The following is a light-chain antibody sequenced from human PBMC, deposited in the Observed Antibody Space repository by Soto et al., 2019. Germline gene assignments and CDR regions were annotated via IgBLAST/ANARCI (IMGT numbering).Light chain of an antibody. CDR3: QQANSLPSF. CDR1: QVISSW. V-gene: IGKV1-12*02. Sequence: DFQMTQSPSSVSASVGDRVTITCRASQVISSWLAWYQQKPGKAPKLLIYAASSLQSGVPSRFSGSGSWTDFTLTIRSLQHEDFATYYCQQANSLPSFFGGGTKVAIK. J-gene: IGKJ4*01. CDR2: AAS.